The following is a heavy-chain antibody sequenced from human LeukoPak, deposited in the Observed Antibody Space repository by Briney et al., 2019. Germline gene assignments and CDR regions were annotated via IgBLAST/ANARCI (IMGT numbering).Heavy chain of an antibody. J-gene: IGHJ5*01. Sequence: ASVKVSCKASGYTFTSYYMHWVRQAPGQGLEWMGIINPSGGSTGYAQKFQGSVTMTRDTSISTVYMELSRLRSDDTAVYYCARASGSYWWFDSWGQGTLVTVSS. D-gene: IGHD1-26*01. CDR2: INPSGGST. V-gene: IGHV1-46*01. CDR3: ARASGSYWWFDS. CDR1: GYTFTSYY.